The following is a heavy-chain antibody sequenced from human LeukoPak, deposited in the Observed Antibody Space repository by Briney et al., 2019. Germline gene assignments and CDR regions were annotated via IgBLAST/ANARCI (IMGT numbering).Heavy chain of an antibody. V-gene: IGHV3-74*01. CDR2: TNSDGSST. CDR1: GFTFSSYW. D-gene: IGHD6-13*01. J-gene: IGHJ4*02. Sequence: GGSLRLSCAASGFTFSSYWMHWVRQAPGKGLVWVSRTNSDGSSTNYADSVKGRFTISRDNAKNTLYLQMNSLRAEDTAVYYCARVLAAGTGYFDYWGQGTLVTVSS. CDR3: ARVLAAGTGYFDY.